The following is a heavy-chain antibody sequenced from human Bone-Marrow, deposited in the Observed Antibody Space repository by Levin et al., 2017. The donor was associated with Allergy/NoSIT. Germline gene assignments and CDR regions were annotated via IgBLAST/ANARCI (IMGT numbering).Heavy chain of an antibody. Sequence: ASVKVSCKASGYTFNKYALNWVRQAPGQGLEWMGWINTNTGNPTYAQGFTGRFVFSLGTSVDTAYLQITSLKAEDTAVYYCARVDVLTGSRNGIDYWGQETLVTVSA. J-gene: IGHJ4*02. CDR3: ARVDVLTGSRNGIDY. V-gene: IGHV7-4-1*02. CDR1: GYTFNKYA. D-gene: IGHD3-9*01. CDR2: INTNTGNP.